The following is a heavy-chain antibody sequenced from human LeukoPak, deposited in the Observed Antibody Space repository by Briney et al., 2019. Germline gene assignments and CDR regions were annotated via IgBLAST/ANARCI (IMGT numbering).Heavy chain of an antibody. J-gene: IGHJ4*02. CDR2: IYNSGST. CDR3: ARQTFGVLYFDS. Sequence: SETLSLTCSVSGGSISRGSYYWNWIRQPAGKGLEWMGRIYNSGSTNYNPSLKSRVSISTDMSKNQFSLKLTSVTAADTAVYYCARQTFGVLYFDSWGQGTLAIVSS. CDR1: GGSISRGSYY. V-gene: IGHV4-61*02. D-gene: IGHD3-10*01.